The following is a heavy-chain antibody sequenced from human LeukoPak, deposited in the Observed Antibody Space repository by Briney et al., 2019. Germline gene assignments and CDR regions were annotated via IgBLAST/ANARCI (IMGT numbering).Heavy chain of an antibody. J-gene: IGHJ6*02. CDR3: ARGVAAAEDYYYGMDV. Sequence: ASVKVSCKASGYTFTSYAISWVRQAPGQGLEWMGWISAYNGNTNYAQKLQGRVTMTTDTSTSTAYMELRSLRSDDTAVYYCARGVAAAEDYYYGMDVWGQGTTVTVSS. V-gene: IGHV1-18*04. CDR2: ISAYNGNT. D-gene: IGHD6-13*01. CDR1: GYTFTSYA.